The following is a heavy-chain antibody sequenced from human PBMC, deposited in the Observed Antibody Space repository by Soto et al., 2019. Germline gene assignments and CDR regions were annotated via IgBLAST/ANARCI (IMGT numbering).Heavy chain of an antibody. Sequence: GGSLRLSCTASGFIFSTYAMNWVRQAPGKGLEWVSGLSGSGGNTYYADSVNGRFTISRDNLKNTLYLQMKILRAEDTAVYYCAKATYNDILTGYYWPHFDYWGQGTLVTVSS. V-gene: IGHV3-23*01. D-gene: IGHD3-9*01. CDR1: GFIFSTYA. CDR2: LSGSGGNT. CDR3: AKATYNDILTGYYWPHFDY. J-gene: IGHJ4*02.